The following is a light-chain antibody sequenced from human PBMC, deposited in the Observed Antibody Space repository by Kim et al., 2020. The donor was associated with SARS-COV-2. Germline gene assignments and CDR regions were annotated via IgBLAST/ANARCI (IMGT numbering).Light chain of an antibody. V-gene: IGLV3-1*01. CDR3: QAWDSSTGV. J-gene: IGLJ3*02. CDR2: EDS. CDR1: KLGDKY. Sequence: SWSPGQPASVTCSGDKLGDKYVCWYQQKPGQSPVRVIYEDSRRPSGIPERFLGSNSGNTATLTISGTQAMDEADYYCQAWDSSTGVFGGGTQLTVL.